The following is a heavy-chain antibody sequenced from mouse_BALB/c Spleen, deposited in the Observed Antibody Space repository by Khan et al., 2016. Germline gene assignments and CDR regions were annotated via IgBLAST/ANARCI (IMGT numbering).Heavy chain of an antibody. CDR1: GYSFTSYY. V-gene: IGHV1S135*01. Sequence: VQLQQSGPELMKPGASVKISCKAPGYSFTSYYMHWVKQSHGKSLEWIGYIDPFNGGTSYNQKFKGKATLTVDKSSSTAYMHLSSLTSEDSAVYYCARSTQSFYAMDYWGQGTSVTVSS. J-gene: IGHJ4*01. CDR2: IDPFNGGT. CDR3: ARSTQSFYAMDY.